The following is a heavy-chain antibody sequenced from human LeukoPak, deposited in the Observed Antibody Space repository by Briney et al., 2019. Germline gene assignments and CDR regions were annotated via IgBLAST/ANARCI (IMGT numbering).Heavy chain of an antibody. J-gene: IGHJ4*02. CDR2: INQDGNRR. D-gene: IGHD3-3*01. CDR1: GFTFSDYW. Sequence: PGGSLRLSCVVSGFTFSDYWMNWFRQAPGKRLEWVANINQDGNRRYYVDSVKGRFTISRDNSKNTLYLQMNSLRAEDTAVYYCAKGSDYDFWSGYYYYFDYWGQGTLVTVSS. V-gene: IGHV3-7*03. CDR3: AKGSDYDFWSGYYYYFDY.